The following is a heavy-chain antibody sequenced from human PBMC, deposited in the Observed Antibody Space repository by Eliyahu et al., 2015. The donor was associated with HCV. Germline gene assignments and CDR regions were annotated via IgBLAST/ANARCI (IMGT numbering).Heavy chain of an antibody. V-gene: IGHV3-23*01. J-gene: IGHJ2*01. CDR3: AKDREKVGTLIAVAGSWYFDL. CDR2: ISGSGGST. D-gene: IGHD6-19*01. CDR1: GFTFSXXA. Sequence: EVQLLESGGGLVQPGGSLXLSCAASGFTFSXXAXSWVRQAPGKGXGGVSAISGSGGSTYYADSVKGRFTISRDNSKNTLYLQMNSLRAEDTAVYYCAKDREKVGTLIAVAGSWYFDLWGRGTLVTVSS.